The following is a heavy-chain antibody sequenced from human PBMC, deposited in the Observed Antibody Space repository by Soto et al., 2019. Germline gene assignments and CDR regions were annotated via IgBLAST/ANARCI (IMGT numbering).Heavy chain of an antibody. CDR3: AASDYERDYFDY. D-gene: IGHD3-16*01. V-gene: IGHV3-53*01. CDR2: IYSGGST. Sequence: GGSLRLSCAASGFTVSSNYMSWVRQAPGKGLEWVSVIYSGGSTYYADSVKGRFTISRDNSKNTLYLQMNSLRAEDTAVYYCAASDYERDYFDYWGQGTLVTVSS. CDR1: GFTVSSNY. J-gene: IGHJ4*02.